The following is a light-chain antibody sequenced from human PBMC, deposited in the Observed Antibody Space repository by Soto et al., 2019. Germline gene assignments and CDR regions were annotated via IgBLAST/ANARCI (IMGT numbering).Light chain of an antibody. Sequence: EIVMTQSPATLSVSPGERATLSCRASQSVSSNFAWYQQKPVQAPRLLIYGASTRATGIPARFSGSGSGTEFTLTISSLQSEDFAVYYCQQYNNWPPMAFGQGTKVEIK. CDR1: QSVSSN. CDR2: GAS. J-gene: IGKJ1*01. V-gene: IGKV3-15*01. CDR3: QQYNNWPPMA.